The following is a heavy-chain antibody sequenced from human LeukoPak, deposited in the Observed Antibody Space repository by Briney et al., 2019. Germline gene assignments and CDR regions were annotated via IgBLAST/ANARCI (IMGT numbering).Heavy chain of an antibody. CDR1: GGFISSYY. Sequence: RSSETLSLTCTVSGGFISSYYWSWIRQPPGKGLEWIGYIYYSGSTNYNPSLKSRVTISVDTSKNQFSLKLSSVTAADTAVYYCARGEMATTPIDYWGQGTLVTVSS. CDR2: IYYSGST. V-gene: IGHV4-59*01. J-gene: IGHJ4*02. D-gene: IGHD5-24*01. CDR3: ARGEMATTPIDY.